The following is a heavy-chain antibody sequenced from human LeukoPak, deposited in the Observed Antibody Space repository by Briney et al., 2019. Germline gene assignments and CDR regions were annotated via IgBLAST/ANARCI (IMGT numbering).Heavy chain of an antibody. D-gene: IGHD3-22*01. CDR1: GYSISSGYY. V-gene: IGHV4-38-2*02. Sequence: PSETLSLTCTVSGYSISSGYYWGWIRQPPGKGLEWIGYIYYSGSTNYNPSLKSRVTISVDTSKNQFSLKLSSVTAADTAVYYCARVQSSGYYYRGAFDIWGQGTMVTVSS. CDR2: IYYSGST. J-gene: IGHJ3*02. CDR3: ARVQSSGYYYRGAFDI.